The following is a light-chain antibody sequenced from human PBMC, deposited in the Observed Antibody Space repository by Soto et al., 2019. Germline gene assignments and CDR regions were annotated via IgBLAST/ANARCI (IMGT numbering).Light chain of an antibody. CDR1: QSLIHSDGSTY. CDR3: RQGTRWPWT. J-gene: IGKJ1*01. Sequence: DVVMTQSPLSLPVTLGQPASISCTSSQSLIHSDGSTYLSWFQQRPGQSPRRLIYEVSDRDSGVPDRVSGSGSGTDFTLKISRVEAEDVGVYYCRQGTRWPWTFGQGTEVEIK. CDR2: EVS. V-gene: IGKV2-30*02.